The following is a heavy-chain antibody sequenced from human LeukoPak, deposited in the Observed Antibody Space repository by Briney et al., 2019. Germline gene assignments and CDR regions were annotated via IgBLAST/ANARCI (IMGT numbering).Heavy chain of an antibody. J-gene: IGHJ4*02. CDR1: GYPFISYD. CDR2: MSSNNGNT. D-gene: IGHD7-27*01. V-gene: IGHV1-8*01. Sequence: ASVKVSCKASGYPFISYDTNWVRQATGQGLEWMGWMSSNNGNTGYAQKFQGRVTMTRDTSISTAYMELSSLRSEDTAVYYCARGPPNWGMVGYWGQGTLITVSS. CDR3: ARGPPNWGMVGY.